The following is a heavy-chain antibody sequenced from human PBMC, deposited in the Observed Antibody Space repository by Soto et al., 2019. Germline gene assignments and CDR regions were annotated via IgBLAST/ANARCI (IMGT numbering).Heavy chain of an antibody. CDR2: ISYDGSNK. J-gene: IGHJ4*02. CDR3: ARGGTYYYDRSGYYFDY. Sequence: QVQLVESGGGVVQPGRSLRLSCVASGLTFSSYAMHWVRQAPGKGLEWVAVISYDGSNKYYADSMKGRFTISRDNSKNTLYLQMNSLRAEDTAVHYCARGGTYYYDRSGYYFDYWGQGTLVTVSS. CDR1: GLTFSSYA. V-gene: IGHV3-30-3*01. D-gene: IGHD3-22*01.